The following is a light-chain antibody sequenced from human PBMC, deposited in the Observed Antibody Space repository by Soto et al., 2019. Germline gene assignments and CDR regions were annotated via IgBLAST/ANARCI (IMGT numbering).Light chain of an antibody. CDR3: QQLNSYPLT. CDR1: QGITSY. J-gene: IGKJ4*01. V-gene: IGKV1-9*01. Sequence: DIQLTQSPSFLSASVGDRVTITCRDSQGITSYLAWYQQKSGKAPKLLIYAASTLQSGVPSRFSGSGSGTEFTLTISSLQPEDFATYYCQQLNSYPLTFGGGTKVEIK. CDR2: AAS.